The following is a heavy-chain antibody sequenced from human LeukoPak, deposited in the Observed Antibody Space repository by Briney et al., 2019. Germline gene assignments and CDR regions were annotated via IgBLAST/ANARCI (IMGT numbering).Heavy chain of an antibody. CDR2: FDPEDGET. Sequence: ASVKVPCKVSGYTLTELSMHWVRQAPGKGLEWMGGFDPEDGETIYAQKFQGRVTMTEDTSTDTAYMELSSLRSEDTAVYYCATDLVVTTILGDAFDIWGQGTMVTVSS. CDR1: GYTLTELS. J-gene: IGHJ3*02. CDR3: ATDLVVTTILGDAFDI. V-gene: IGHV1-24*01. D-gene: IGHD2-21*02.